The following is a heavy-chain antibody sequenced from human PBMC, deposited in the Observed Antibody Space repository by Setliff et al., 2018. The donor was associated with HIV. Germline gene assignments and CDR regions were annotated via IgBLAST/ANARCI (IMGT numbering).Heavy chain of an antibody. Sequence: PSETLSLTCAVYGGSFSGYYWCWIRKPPGKGLEWIGEINHSGSTNYNPSLKSRVTISVDTSKNQFSLKLSSVTAADTAVYYCARTPPSVTTFHLDRSYYFDYWGQGTLVTVSS. CDR2: INHSGST. J-gene: IGHJ4*02. V-gene: IGHV4-34*01. CDR1: GGSFSGYY. D-gene: IGHD4-4*01. CDR3: ARTPPSVTTFHLDRSYYFDY.